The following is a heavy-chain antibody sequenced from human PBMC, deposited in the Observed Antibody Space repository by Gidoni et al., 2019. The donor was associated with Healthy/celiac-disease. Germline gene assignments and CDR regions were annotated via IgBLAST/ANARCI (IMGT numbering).Heavy chain of an antibody. Sequence: QVQLQQWGAGLLKPSETLSLTCAVYGGSFSGYYWSWIRQPPGKGLEWIGEINHSGSTNYNPSLKSRVTISVDTSKNQFSLKLSSVTAADTAVYYCAREVVAAHSSSYYYYGMDVWGQGTTVTVSS. J-gene: IGHJ6*02. V-gene: IGHV4-34*01. CDR1: GGSFSGYY. D-gene: IGHD2-15*01. CDR3: AREVVAAHSSSYYYYGMDV. CDR2: INHSGST.